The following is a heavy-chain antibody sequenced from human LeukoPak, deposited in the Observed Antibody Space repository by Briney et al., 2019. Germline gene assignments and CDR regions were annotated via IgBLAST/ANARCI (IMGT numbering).Heavy chain of an antibody. Sequence: PGGSLRLSCAASGFTFSSYSMNWVRQAPGKGLEWVSSISSSSSYIYYADSVKGRFTISRDNAKNSLYLQMNSLRAEDTAVYYCAREVGYGDKRGCAFDIWGQGTMVAVSS. CDR3: AREVGYGDKRGCAFDI. J-gene: IGHJ3*02. V-gene: IGHV3-21*01. D-gene: IGHD4-17*01. CDR2: ISSSSSYI. CDR1: GFTFSSYS.